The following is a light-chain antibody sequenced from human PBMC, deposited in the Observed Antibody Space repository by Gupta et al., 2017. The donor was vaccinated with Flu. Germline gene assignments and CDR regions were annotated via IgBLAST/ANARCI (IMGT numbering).Light chain of an antibody. V-gene: IGLV2-14*01. J-gene: IGLJ2*01. CDR3: SSYTSSSTPVV. CDR1: SSDVGGYNY. CDR2: EVS. Sequence: QSALTQPPSVSGCPGQSITLPCTGTSSDVGGYNYFSWYQQHPGKAPKHMIYEVSNRPSGVSNRFSGSKSGNTASLTISGLQAEDEADYYCSSYTSSSTPVVFGGGTKLTVL.